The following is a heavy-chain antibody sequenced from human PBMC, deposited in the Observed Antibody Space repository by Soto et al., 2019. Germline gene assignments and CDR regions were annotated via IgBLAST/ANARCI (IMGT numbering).Heavy chain of an antibody. J-gene: IGHJ6*02. D-gene: IGHD6-6*01. CDR2: IGTAGDT. V-gene: IGHV3-13*01. Sequence: GGSLRLSCAASGFTFSSYDMHWVRQATGKGLEWVSAIGTAGDTYYPGSVKGRFTISRENAKNSLYLQMNSRRAEDTAVYYCARVLAARPDYYYYYVWTSGAKGPRSPSP. CDR3: ARVLAARPDYYYYYVWTS. CDR1: GFTFSSYD.